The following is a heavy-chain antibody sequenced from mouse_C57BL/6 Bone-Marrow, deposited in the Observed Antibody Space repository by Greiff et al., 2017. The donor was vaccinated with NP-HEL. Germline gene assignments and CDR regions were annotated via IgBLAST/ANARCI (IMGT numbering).Heavy chain of an antibody. V-gene: IGHV1-81*01. D-gene: IGHD2-14*01. Sequence: QVQLQQSGAELARPGASVKLSCKASGYTFTSYGISWVKQRTGQGLEWIGEIYPRSGNTYYNEKFKGKVTLTADKSSRTAYMELRSLTSEDSAVYFCARRKGTTGFAYWGQGTLVAVSA. CDR2: IYPRSGNT. CDR1: GYTFTSYG. CDR3: ARRKGTTGFAY. J-gene: IGHJ3*01.